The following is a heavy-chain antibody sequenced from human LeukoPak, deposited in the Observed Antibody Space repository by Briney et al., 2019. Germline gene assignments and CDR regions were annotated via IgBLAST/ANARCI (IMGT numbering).Heavy chain of an antibody. D-gene: IGHD3-22*01. Sequence: PGGSLRLSCAASGFTFSSYAMSWVRQAPGKGLEWVSSISSSSSYIYYADSVKGRFTISRNNAKNSLYLQMNSLRAEDTAVYYCARDRLADYYDSSGYYYDAFDIWGQGTMVTVSS. V-gene: IGHV3-21*01. CDR1: GFTFSSYA. CDR3: ARDRLADYYDSSGYYYDAFDI. J-gene: IGHJ3*02. CDR2: ISSSSSYI.